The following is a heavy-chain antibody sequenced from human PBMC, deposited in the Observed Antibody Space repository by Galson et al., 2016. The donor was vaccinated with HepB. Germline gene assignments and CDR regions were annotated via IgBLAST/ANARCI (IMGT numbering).Heavy chain of an antibody. Sequence: SLRLSCAASGFTFSRYGMHWVRQAPGKGLEWVAVIWYDGSNKYYADSVKGRFTISRDNSKNTPYLQMNSLRAEDTAVYYCARELDLTAVACFDYWGQGTLVTVSS. D-gene: IGHD4-23*01. CDR2: IWYDGSNK. J-gene: IGHJ4*02. V-gene: IGHV3-33*01. CDR1: GFTFSRYG. CDR3: ARELDLTAVACFDY.